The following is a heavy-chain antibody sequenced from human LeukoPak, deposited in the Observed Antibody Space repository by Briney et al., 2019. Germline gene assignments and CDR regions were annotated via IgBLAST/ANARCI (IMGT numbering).Heavy chain of an antibody. CDR1: GFTFSSYD. J-gene: IGHJ3*02. Sequence: QSGGSLRLSCAASGFTFSSYDMHWVRQAPGKGLEWVAVISYDGSNKYYADSVKGRFTISRDNSKNTLFLQMNSLRAEDTAVYYRARGGSYLSAFDIWGQGTMVTVSS. V-gene: IGHV3-30*03. D-gene: IGHD1-26*01. CDR2: ISYDGSNK. CDR3: ARGGSYLSAFDI.